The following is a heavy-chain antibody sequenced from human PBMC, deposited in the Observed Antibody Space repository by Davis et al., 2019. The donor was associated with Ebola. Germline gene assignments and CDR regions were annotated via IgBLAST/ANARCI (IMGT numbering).Heavy chain of an antibody. Sequence: PGGSLRLSCAASGFTFSHFHIHWVRQTPTKGLVWVARIDPDGAGTNYADSVKGRFTISRDNAKNTLSLQMNGLRVEDTAVYYCVRDSGYYSHDYWGHGTLVTVSS. D-gene: IGHD5-12*01. CDR3: VRDSGYYSHDY. CDR1: GFTFSHFH. J-gene: IGHJ4*01. CDR2: IDPDGAGT. V-gene: IGHV3-74*01.